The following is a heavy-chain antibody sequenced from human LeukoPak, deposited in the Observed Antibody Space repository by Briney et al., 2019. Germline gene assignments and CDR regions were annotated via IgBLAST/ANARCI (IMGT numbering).Heavy chain of an antibody. D-gene: IGHD6-6*01. CDR1: GGSISSYY. Sequence: SKTLSLTCSVSGGSISSYYWSWIRQPPGKGLEWIGYIYTSGSTNYNPSLKSRVTISVDMSKNQFSLKLSSVTAADTAVYYYARTLGGSSSVFFDYWGQGTLVTVSS. CDR3: ARTLGGSSSVFFDY. J-gene: IGHJ4*02. V-gene: IGHV4-4*09. CDR2: IYTSGST.